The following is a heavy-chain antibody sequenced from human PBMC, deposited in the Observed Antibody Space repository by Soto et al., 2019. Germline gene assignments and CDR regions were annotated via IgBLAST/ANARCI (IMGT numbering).Heavy chain of an antibody. J-gene: IGHJ6*02. CDR3: ARDWSGENSSGWLKYYYYYYGMDV. V-gene: IGHV3-33*01. CDR2: IWYDGSNK. Sequence: GGSLRLSCAASGFTFSSYGMHWVRQAPGKGLEWVAVIWYDGSNKYYADSVKGRFTISRDNSKNTLYLQMNSLRAEDTAVYYCARDWSGENSSGWLKYYYYYYGMDVWGQGTTVTVSS. CDR1: GFTFSSYG. D-gene: IGHD6-19*01.